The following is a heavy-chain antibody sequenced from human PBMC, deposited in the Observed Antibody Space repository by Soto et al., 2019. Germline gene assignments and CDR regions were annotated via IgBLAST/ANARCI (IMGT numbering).Heavy chain of an antibody. J-gene: IGHJ6*03. CDR3: ARGTGRYYMDV. Sequence: GGSLRLSCAASGFTFSSYGMHWVRQAPGKGLEWVAVIWYDGSNKYYADSVKGRFTISRDNSENTLYLQMDSLRAEDTAVYYCARGTGRYYMDVWGKGTTVTVSS. V-gene: IGHV3-33*01. CDR2: IWYDGSNK. D-gene: IGHD2-8*02. CDR1: GFTFSSYG.